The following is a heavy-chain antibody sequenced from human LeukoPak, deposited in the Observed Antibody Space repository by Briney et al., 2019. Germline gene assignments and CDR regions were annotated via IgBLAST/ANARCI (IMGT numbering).Heavy chain of an antibody. CDR1: GYTFTGYN. CDR2: INPNSDGT. V-gene: IGHV1-2*06. J-gene: IGHJ4*02. CDR3: AIIEYSSSSVDY. Sequence: GASVKLSFNATGYTFTGYNMHWERQAPGQGLEWMGRINPNSDGTNYAQKFQGRVSMTRDTSISTAYMELSRLRADDTAVYYCAIIEYSSSSVDYWGQGTLVTVSS. D-gene: IGHD6-6*01.